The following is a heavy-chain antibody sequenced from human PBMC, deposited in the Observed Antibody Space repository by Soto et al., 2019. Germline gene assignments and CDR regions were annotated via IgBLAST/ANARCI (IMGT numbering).Heavy chain of an antibody. J-gene: IGHJ3*02. CDR1: GYTFTSYA. Sequence: ASVKVSCKASGYTFTSYAMHWVRQAPGQRLEWMGWINAGNGNTKYSQKFQGRVTITRDTSASTAYMELSSLRSEDTAVYYCAREPIDSDYYGSGTDAFDIWGQGTMVTVSS. CDR2: INAGNGNT. D-gene: IGHD3-10*01. CDR3: AREPIDSDYYGSGTDAFDI. V-gene: IGHV1-3*01.